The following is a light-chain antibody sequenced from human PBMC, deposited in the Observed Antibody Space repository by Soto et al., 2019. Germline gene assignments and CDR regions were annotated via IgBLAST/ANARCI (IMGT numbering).Light chain of an antibody. CDR3: QQYNNWPPRK. V-gene: IGKV3D-15*01. J-gene: IGKJ1*01. CDR2: GAS. Sequence: EVVMTPSPATPSVSPGEIAYLSCSASESVRSSLAWYHQRPGQPPRLLIYGASTRATGIPARFSGSGSGTEFTLTIRSLQSEDFGVYYCQQYNNWPPRKCGQGTKGDNK. CDR1: ESVRSS.